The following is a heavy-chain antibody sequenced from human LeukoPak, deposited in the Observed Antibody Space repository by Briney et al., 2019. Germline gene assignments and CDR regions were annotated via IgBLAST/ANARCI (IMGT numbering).Heavy chain of an antibody. CDR2: IWSDGSNK. Sequence: PGRSLRLSCAAPGFTFSYYGMHWVRQAPGKGLEWLAVIWSDGSNKYYADSAKGRFTISRDNSKNTLYLEMNSLRAEDTAVYFCARARSSTFSYSDYWSQGTLVTVSS. V-gene: IGHV3-33*01. CDR3: ARARSSTFSYSDY. J-gene: IGHJ4*02. D-gene: IGHD2-21*01. CDR1: GFTFSYYG.